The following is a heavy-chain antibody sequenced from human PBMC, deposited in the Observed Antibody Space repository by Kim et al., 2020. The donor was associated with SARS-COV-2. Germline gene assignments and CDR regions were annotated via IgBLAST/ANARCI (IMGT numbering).Heavy chain of an antibody. D-gene: IGHD2-2*02. V-gene: IGHV3-15*01. CDR2: IKSKTDGGTT. J-gene: IGHJ3*02. Sequence: GGSLRLSCAASGFTFSNAWMSWVRQAPGKGLEWVGRIKSKTDGGTTDYAAPVKGRFTISRDDSKNTLYLQMNSLKTEDTAVYYCTTASCSSTSCYNAFDIWGQGTMVTVSS. CDR1: GFTFSNAW. CDR3: TTASCSSTSCYNAFDI.